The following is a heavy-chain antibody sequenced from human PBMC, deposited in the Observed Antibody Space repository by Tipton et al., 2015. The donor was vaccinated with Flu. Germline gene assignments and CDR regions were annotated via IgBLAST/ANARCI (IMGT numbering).Heavy chain of an antibody. D-gene: IGHD2-2*01. Sequence: TLSLTCTVSGGSISSYYWSWIRQPPGKGLEWIGYIYYSGSTNYNPSLKSRVTISVDTSKNKFSLKLSSVTAADTAVYYCAREVVVPAAIGINWFDPWGQGTLVTVSS. CDR1: GGSISSYY. CDR2: IYYSGST. CDR3: AREVVVPAAIGINWFDP. J-gene: IGHJ5*02. V-gene: IGHV4-59*01.